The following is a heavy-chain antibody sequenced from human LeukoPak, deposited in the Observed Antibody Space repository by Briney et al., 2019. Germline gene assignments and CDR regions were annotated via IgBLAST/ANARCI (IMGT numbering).Heavy chain of an antibody. CDR1: GYSFTSYW. D-gene: IGHD6-13*01. V-gene: IGHV5-51*01. J-gene: IGHJ3*02. Sequence: GESLQLYCKGSGYSFTSYWIGWVRQMPGKGLEWMGIIYPGDSDPRYRPSFQGQVTISDDQSISTAYLQWSSLKASDAAMYYCARQARVQQQLGPCAFDIWGQGTMVTVSS. CDR3: ARQARVQQQLGPCAFDI. CDR2: IYPGDSDP.